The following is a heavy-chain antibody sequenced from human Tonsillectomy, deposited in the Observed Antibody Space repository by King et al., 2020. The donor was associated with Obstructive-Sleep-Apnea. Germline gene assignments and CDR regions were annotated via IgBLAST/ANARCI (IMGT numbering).Heavy chain of an antibody. J-gene: IGHJ4*02. Sequence: QLVQSGAEVKKPGSSVKVSCKASGATFSSYAISWVRQAPGQGLEGMGGSIPIFGTANYAQKFQGRVTITADESTSTAYMELSSLRSEDTAVYYCARLAYCGGDCYPRDYWGQGTLVTVSS. V-gene: IGHV1-69*12. CDR1: GATFSSYA. CDR3: ARLAYCGGDCYPRDY. CDR2: SIPIFGTA. D-gene: IGHD2-21*02.